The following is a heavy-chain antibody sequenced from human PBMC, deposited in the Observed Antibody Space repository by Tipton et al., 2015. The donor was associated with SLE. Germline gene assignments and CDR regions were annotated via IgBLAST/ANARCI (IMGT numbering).Heavy chain of an antibody. CDR1: GGSISSYY. CDR2: IYYSGST. D-gene: IGHD3-16*01. Sequence: GLVKPSETLSLTCTVSGGSISSYYWSWIRQPPGKGLEWIGYIYYSGSTNYNPSLKSRVIISVDTSKNQFSLKLSSVTAADTAGYYCARGGGDAAFDIWGPGTMGTVSS. J-gene: IGHJ3*02. V-gene: IGHV4-59*01. CDR3: ARGGGDAAFDI.